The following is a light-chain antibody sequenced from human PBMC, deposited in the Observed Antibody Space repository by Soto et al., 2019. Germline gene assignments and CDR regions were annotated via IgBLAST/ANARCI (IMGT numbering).Light chain of an antibody. CDR1: NIGSKG. Sequence: SYELTQPPSVSVAPGQTARIPCGGNNIGSKGVHWYQQSPGLDPVLVVYDDIDRPSGIPERFSGSNSGNTATLTISRVEAGDEADYYCQVLDSSSDHVVFGGGTQLTVL. V-gene: IGLV3-21*02. CDR2: DDI. J-gene: IGLJ2*01. CDR3: QVLDSSSDHVV.